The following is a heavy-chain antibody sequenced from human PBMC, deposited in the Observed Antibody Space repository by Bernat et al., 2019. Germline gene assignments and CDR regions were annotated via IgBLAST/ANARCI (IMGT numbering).Heavy chain of an antibody. Sequence: QVQLVESGGGLVKPGGSLRLSCAASGCTFTDYYMSWIRQAPGKGLEWVSYISSSSTYTNYAGSVKGRFTISRDNAKNSLYLQMNSLRPEDTAVYYCARERGRGTCYSCSPYYFDYWGQGTLVTVSS. D-gene: IGHD2-15*01. J-gene: IGHJ4*02. CDR2: ISSSSTYT. CDR1: GCTFTDYY. V-gene: IGHV3-11*06. CDR3: ARERGRGTCYSCSPYYFDY.